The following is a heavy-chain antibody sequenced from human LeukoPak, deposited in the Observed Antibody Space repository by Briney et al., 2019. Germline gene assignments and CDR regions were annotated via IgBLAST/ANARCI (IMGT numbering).Heavy chain of an antibody. CDR1: GYTFTGYY. V-gene: IGHV1-2*02. CDR3: ARDTDTATNWFDP. J-gene: IGHJ5*02. D-gene: IGHD5-18*01. CDR2: INPNSGGT. Sequence: VASVTVSCKASGYTFTGYYMHWVRQAPGQGLEWMGWINPNSGGTNYAQKFQGRVTMTRDTSISTAYMELSRLRSDDTAVYYCARDTDTATNWFDPWGQGTLVTVSS.